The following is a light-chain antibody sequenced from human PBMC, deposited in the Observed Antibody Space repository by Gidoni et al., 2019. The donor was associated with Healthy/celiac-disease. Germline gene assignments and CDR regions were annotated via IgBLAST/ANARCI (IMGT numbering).Light chain of an antibody. Sequence: DIQMTQSPSSLSASVGDRVTITCQAIQDISNYLNWYQQKPGKAPKRLIYDASNLETGVPSRFSGSGSGTDFTFTISSLQPEDIATYYCKQYDNLPPTFGGGTKVEIK. V-gene: IGKV1-33*01. J-gene: IGKJ4*01. CDR3: KQYDNLPPT. CDR2: DAS. CDR1: QDISNY.